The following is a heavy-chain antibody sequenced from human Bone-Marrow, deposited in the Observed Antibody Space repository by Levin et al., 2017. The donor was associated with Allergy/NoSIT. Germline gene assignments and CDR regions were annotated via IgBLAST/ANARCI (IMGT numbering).Heavy chain of an antibody. CDR1: GGTFTNSA. CDR2: IIPILGIV. J-gene: IGHJ6*02. D-gene: IGHD1-7*01. Sequence: SVKVSCKASGGTFTNSAINWVRQAPGQGLEWMGRIIPILGIVNYAQKFQGRVTVTADRSTSTAYMELSSLGSDDTAVYYCATYTGTTTSCQYYGMHVWGQGTTVTVSS. CDR3: ATYTGTTTSCQYYGMHV. V-gene: IGHV1-69*04.